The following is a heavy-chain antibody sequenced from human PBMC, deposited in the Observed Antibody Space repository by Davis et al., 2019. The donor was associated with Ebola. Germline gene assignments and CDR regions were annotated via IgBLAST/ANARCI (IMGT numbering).Heavy chain of an antibody. CDR1: GFTFSHYG. CDR3: AGGKDSTGWYGDDAFDF. D-gene: IGHD6-19*01. J-gene: IGHJ3*01. Sequence: GGSLRLSCAVSGFTFSHYGMHWVRQAPGKGLEWVSVISYDGSDKYYADSVKGRFTISRDNAKNSLYLQMNSLRPEDTAVYYCAGGKDSTGWYGDDAFDFWGQGTMVTVSS. CDR2: ISYDGSDK. V-gene: IGHV3-30*03.